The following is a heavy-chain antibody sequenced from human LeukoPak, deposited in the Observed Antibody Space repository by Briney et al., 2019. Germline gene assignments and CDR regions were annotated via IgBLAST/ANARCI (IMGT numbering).Heavy chain of an antibody. CDR1: GYSISSVYQ. D-gene: IGHD2-2*01. J-gene: IGHJ5*02. Sequence: SETLSLTSGVSGYSISSVYQGAWIRQSPGKGLERIGSIYHSGSAHHNPSLKSRVTISVETSKNQFSLNMYSVTAADTAVYYCARDPRWLTPDCTSTSCYENYFDPWGQGTLVTVSS. CDR3: ARDPRWLTPDCTSTSCYENYFDP. V-gene: IGHV4-38-2*02. CDR2: IYHSGSA.